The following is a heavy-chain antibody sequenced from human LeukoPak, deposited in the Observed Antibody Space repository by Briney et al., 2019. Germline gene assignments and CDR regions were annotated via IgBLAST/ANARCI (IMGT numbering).Heavy chain of an antibody. Sequence: PSETLSLTCTVSGYSISSGYYWGWIRQPPGKGLEWISSIYSGGTTYNPPLGSTYYSPSLNSRVTISLDTSYNQFSLKLISVTAADTAVYYCARGSRWSGYDYLYYHYYMDVGGKGTRVTVSS. V-gene: IGHV4-38-2*02. CDR3: ARGSRWSGYDYLYYHYYMDV. J-gene: IGHJ6*03. CDR1: GYSISSGYY. D-gene: IGHD5-12*01. CDR2: IYSGGTTYNPPLGST.